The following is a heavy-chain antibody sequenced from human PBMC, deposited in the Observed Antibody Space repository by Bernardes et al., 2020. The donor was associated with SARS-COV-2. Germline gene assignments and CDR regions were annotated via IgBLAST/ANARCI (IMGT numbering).Heavy chain of an antibody. D-gene: IGHD6-19*01. CDR2: VIDTGST. V-gene: IGHV4-34*12. Sequence: SETLSLTCGVSGGSFEGYFWSWIRQSPKKGLAFIGEVIDTGSTNYNPSLKRRVTLSADKSKRQFSLNLSSLTAADNGLYYCARRRIGVTVWFDAWGQGILVNVSS. CDR1: GGSFEGYF. J-gene: IGHJ5*02. CDR3: ARRRIGVTVWFDA.